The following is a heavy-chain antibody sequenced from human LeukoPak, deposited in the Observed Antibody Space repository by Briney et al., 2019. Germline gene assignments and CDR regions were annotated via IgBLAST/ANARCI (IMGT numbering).Heavy chain of an antibody. Sequence: PSETLSLTCAVSGGSISSSNWWSWVRQPPGKGLEWIGEIYHSGSTNYNPSLKSRVTISVDKSKSQFSLKLSSVTAADTAVYYCARDTGSIAAAGSAFDIWGQGTMVTVSS. D-gene: IGHD6-13*01. CDR2: IYHSGST. CDR1: GGSISSSNW. J-gene: IGHJ3*02. CDR3: ARDTGSIAAAGSAFDI. V-gene: IGHV4-4*02.